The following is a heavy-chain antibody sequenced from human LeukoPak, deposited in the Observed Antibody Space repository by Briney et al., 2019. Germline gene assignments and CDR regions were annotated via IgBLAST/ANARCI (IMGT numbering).Heavy chain of an antibody. J-gene: IGHJ6*02. V-gene: IGHV3-23*01. CDR3: AREERFLQWPYYNGMDV. CDR1: GFTFSSYA. D-gene: IGHD3-3*01. Sequence: GGSLRLSCAASGFTFSSYAMSWVRQAPGKGLEWVSAISGSGGSTYYADSVKGRFTISRDNSKNTLSLQMNSLRAEDTAVYYCAREERFLQWPYYNGMDVWGQGTTVTASS. CDR2: ISGSGGST.